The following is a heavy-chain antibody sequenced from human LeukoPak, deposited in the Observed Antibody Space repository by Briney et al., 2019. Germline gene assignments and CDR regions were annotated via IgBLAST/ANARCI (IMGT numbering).Heavy chain of an antibody. J-gene: IGHJ6*02. CDR1: GFTFSSYA. CDR3: AKARSYSSGWYGRDYYYGMDV. V-gene: IGHV3-23*01. D-gene: IGHD6-19*01. Sequence: GGSLRLSCAASGFTFSSYAMSWVHQAPGKGLEWVSAISGSGGSTYYADSVKGRFTISRDNSKNTLYLQMNSLRAEDTAVYYCAKARSYSSGWYGRDYYYGMDVWGQGTTVTVSS. CDR2: ISGSGGST.